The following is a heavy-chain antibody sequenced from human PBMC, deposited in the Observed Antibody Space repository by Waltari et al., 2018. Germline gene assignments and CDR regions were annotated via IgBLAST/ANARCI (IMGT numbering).Heavy chain of an antibody. CDR3: ARAGGGKVVAPYYMDV. D-gene: IGHD3-22*01. CDR1: GFISSGYA. J-gene: IGHJ6*03. CDR2: IRGRGEIT. Sequence: EVQLVQSGGGFVQPGGPMRLSCAASGFISSGYAMTWVRQAPGKGLEWVPAIRGRGEITSYADSVKGRFTISRDNSKNTLYLQMHSLGAGDTAIYYCARAGGGKVVAPYYMDVWGKGTTVTVSS. V-gene: IGHV3-23*04.